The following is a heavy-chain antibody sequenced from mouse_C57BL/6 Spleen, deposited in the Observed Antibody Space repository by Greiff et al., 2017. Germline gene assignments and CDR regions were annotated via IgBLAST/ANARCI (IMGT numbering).Heavy chain of an antibody. CDR1: GYTFTDYN. CDR3: ARTEDGYLVDY. D-gene: IGHD2-3*01. J-gene: IGHJ2*01. V-gene: IGHV1-18*01. Sequence: EVQLQQSGPELVKPGASVKIPCKASGYTFTDYNMDWVKQSPGKGLEWIGDINPNNGGTNYNQKFKGKATLTVDKSSSTAYMELRSLTSEDAAVYYCARTEDGYLVDYWGQGTTLTVSS. CDR2: INPNNGGT.